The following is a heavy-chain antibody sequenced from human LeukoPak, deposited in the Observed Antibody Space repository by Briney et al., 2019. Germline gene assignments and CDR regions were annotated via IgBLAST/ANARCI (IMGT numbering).Heavy chain of an antibody. Sequence: SVKVSCKASGGTFSSYAISWVRQAPGQGLEWMGGIIPIFGTANYAQKFQGRVTITADESTSTAYMELSSLRSEDTAVYYCARDYYGSGSYYKRDYYYYMDVWGKGTTVTISS. CDR2: IIPIFGTA. CDR1: GGTFSSYA. V-gene: IGHV1-69*13. CDR3: ARDYYGSGSYYKRDYYYYMDV. D-gene: IGHD3-10*01. J-gene: IGHJ6*03.